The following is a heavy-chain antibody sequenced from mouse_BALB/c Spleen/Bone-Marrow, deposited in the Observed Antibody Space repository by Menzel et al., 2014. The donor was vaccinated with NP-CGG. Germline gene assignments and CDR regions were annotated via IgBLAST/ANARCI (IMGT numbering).Heavy chain of an antibody. CDR1: GFSLTNFG. CDR3: ARADGFYDY. V-gene: IGHV2-2*02. CDR2: IWSGGST. D-gene: IGHD2-3*01. J-gene: IGHJ2*01. Sequence: VMLVESGPGLVQPSQSLSITCTVSGFSLTNFGVHWVRQSPGKGLEWLGVIWSGGSTDYNAAFISRLSISKDNSKSQVFFKMNSLQANGTAIYYCARADGFYDYWGQGTTLTVSS.